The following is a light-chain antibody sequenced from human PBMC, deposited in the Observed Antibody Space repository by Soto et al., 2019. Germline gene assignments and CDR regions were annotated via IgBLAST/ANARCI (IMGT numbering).Light chain of an antibody. Sequence: EIVLTQSPVAVSLSQGERATLSCRASQSVSSTLLTWYQQKPGQAPRLLIYGVSSRATGIPDRFSGSGSGTDFTLTISRLEPEDFAVYFCQHYGDSSWTFGQGTKVDI. J-gene: IGKJ1*01. CDR3: QHYGDSSWT. V-gene: IGKV3-20*01. CDR2: GVS. CDR1: QSVSSTL.